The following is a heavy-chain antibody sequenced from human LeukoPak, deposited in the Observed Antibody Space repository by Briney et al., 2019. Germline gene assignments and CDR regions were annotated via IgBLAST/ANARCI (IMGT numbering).Heavy chain of an antibody. CDR2: IYYSGST. V-gene: IGHV4-39*01. J-gene: IGHJ4*02. D-gene: IGHD3-3*01. CDR3: ASYDFWSGLRSTDY. CDR1: GGSISSSSYY. Sequence: PSETLSLTCTVSGGSISSSSYYWGWIRQPPGKGLEWIGSIYYSGSTYYNPSLKSRVTISVDTSKNQFSLKLSSVTAADTAVYYCASYDFWSGLRSTDYWGQGTLVTVSS.